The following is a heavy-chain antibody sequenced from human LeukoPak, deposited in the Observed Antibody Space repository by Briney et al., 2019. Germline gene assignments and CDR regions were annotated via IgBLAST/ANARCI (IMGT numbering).Heavy chain of an antibody. V-gene: IGHV1-8*02. CDR1: GYTFTSYD. CDR2: MNPNSGNT. D-gene: IGHD3-10*01. CDR3: ARGRSVRGVWLDY. J-gene: IGHJ4*02. Sequence: ASVKVSCKASGYTFTSYDINWMRQATGQGLEWMGWMNPNSGNTGYAQKFQGRVTMTRNTSISTAYMELSSLRSEDTAVYYCARGRSVRGVWLDYWGQGTLVTVSS.